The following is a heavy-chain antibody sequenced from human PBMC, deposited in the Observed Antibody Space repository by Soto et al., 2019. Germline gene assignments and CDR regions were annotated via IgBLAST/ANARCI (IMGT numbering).Heavy chain of an antibody. CDR3: ARQDYYDSSGSSYGRYFAL. CDR2: IYYSGST. V-gene: IGHV4-39*01. D-gene: IGHD3-22*01. Sequence: PSETLCVTCTVSGGSISSSSYYWGWIRQPPGKGLEWIGSIYYSGSTYYNPSLKSRVTISVDTSKNQFSLKLSSVTAADTAVYYCARQDYYDSSGSSYGRYFALWARGTLVTV. J-gene: IGHJ2*01. CDR1: GGSISSSSYY.